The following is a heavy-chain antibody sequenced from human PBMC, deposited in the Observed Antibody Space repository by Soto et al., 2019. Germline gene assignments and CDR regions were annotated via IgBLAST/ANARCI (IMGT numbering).Heavy chain of an antibody. V-gene: IGHV3-21*01. CDR3: ARGYPGIAAAGRSSYYYYGMDV. CDR2: ISSSSSYI. J-gene: IGHJ6*02. CDR1: GFTFSSYS. D-gene: IGHD6-13*01. Sequence: GGSLRLSCAASGFTFSSYSMNWVRQAPGKGLEWVSSISSSSSYIYYADSVKGRFTISRDNAKNSLYLQMNSLRAEDTAVYYCARGYPGIAAAGRSSYYYYGMDVWGQGTTVTVSS.